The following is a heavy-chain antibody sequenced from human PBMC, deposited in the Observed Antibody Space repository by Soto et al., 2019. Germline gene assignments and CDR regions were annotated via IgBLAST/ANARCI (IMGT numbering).Heavy chain of an antibody. CDR2: LNGNGGST. CDR1: GFTFSSYA. Sequence: EVQLLESGGGLVQPGGSLRLSCAASGFTFSSYAMTWVRQAPGKGLEWVSALNGNGGSTDYADSVKGRFTISRDNSKNTPYLQMNSLRAEDTAVYYCAKLYDFWSGYPDYWGQGTLVTVSS. CDR3: AKLYDFWSGYPDY. D-gene: IGHD3-3*01. V-gene: IGHV3-23*01. J-gene: IGHJ4*02.